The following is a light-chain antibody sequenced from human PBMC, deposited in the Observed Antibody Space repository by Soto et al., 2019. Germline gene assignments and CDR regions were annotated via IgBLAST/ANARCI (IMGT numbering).Light chain of an antibody. CDR3: ASWDDTLESPVA. V-gene: IGLV1-47*01. CDR2: RNH. J-gene: IGLJ2*01. Sequence: QAVVTQPPSASGTPGQTVTISCSGSSSNIGDNHVYWYQQLPGAPPKLLIYRNHQRPSGVSDRFSGSKSGTSASLAISGLRSEDEADYHCASWDDTLESPVAFGGGTQLTVL. CDR1: SSNIGDNH.